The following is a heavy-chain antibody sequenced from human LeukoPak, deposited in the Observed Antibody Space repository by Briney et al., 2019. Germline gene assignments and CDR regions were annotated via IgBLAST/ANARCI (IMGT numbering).Heavy chain of an antibody. V-gene: IGHV4-59*01. D-gene: IGHD3-9*01. CDR2: IYYSGST. Sequence: PSETLSLTCTVSGGSISSYYWSWIRQPPGKGLEWIGYIYYSGSTNYNPSLKSRVTISVDTSKNQFSLKLSSVTAADTAVYYCARGNYDILSLGYWGQGTLVTVSS. CDR1: GGSISSYY. CDR3: ARGNYDILSLGY. J-gene: IGHJ4*02.